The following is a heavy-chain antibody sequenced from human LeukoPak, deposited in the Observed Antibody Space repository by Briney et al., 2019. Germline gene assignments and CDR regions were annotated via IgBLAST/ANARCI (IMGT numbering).Heavy chain of an antibody. CDR2: ISYDGSNK. CDR1: GFTFSSYA. CDR3: AKGSYYDNSGLAYFDY. D-gene: IGHD3-22*01. J-gene: IGHJ4*02. V-gene: IGHV3-30*04. Sequence: PGGSLRLSCAASGFTFSSYAMHWVRQAPGKGLEWVAVISYDGSNKYYSDSVKGRLTISRDNSKNTLYLQMNSLRAEDTAVYFCAKGSYYDNSGLAYFDYWGQGTLVTVSS.